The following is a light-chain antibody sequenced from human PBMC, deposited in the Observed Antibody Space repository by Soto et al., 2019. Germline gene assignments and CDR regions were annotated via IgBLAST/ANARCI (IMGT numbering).Light chain of an antibody. CDR1: QTINKW. CDR2: DAS. J-gene: IGKJ1*01. V-gene: IGKV1-5*01. Sequence: DIEMTQSPSTLSASVGDRVTISCRASQTINKWLTWFQQKEGKAPNLLIYDASTLESGVPSRFSGSGSGTEFTLTISSLQPDDFATYYCQQYHSDRTFGLGTKVEVK. CDR3: QQYHSDRT.